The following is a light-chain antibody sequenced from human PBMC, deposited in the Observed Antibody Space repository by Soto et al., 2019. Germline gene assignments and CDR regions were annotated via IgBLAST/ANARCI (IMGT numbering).Light chain of an antibody. CDR2: DAS. CDR3: QQYNSYSWT. Sequence: DIKMTQSPSTLSAYVGDRVTITCRASQSISSWLAWYQQKPGKAPKLLIYDASSLESGVPSRFSGSGSGTEFTLTISSLQPDDFATYYCQQYNSYSWTFGQ. V-gene: IGKV1-5*01. J-gene: IGKJ1*01. CDR1: QSISSW.